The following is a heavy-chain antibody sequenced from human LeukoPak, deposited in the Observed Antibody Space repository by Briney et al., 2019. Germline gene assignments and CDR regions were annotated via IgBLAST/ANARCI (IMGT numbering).Heavy chain of an antibody. CDR2: IDPYSGGT. CDR1: GYTFISYY. Sequence: ASVKVSCKASGYTFISYYMHWVRQAPGQGLEWMGWIDPYSGGTHFAQRFQGRVSMTLDTSISTAYMELTRLTSDDTAVYYCARDGVAGSSDAFDIWGQGTMVTVSA. D-gene: IGHD6-19*01. V-gene: IGHV1-2*02. J-gene: IGHJ3*02. CDR3: ARDGVAGSSDAFDI.